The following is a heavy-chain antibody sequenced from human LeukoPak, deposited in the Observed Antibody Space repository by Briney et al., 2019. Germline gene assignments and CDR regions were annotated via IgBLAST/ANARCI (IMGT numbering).Heavy chain of an antibody. CDR1: RFTFSSYG. V-gene: IGHV3-30*02. D-gene: IGHD3-22*01. CDR2: IRHDGSYQ. CDR3: AKNRDSSDYPRGFDY. J-gene: IGHJ4*02. Sequence: GGSLRLSCAASRFTFSSYGMHWVRQTPGKGLEWVAFIRHDGSYQQYVDSVKGRFTVSRDNSKDTVYLQMNSLRTEDTAVYYCAKNRDSSDYPRGFDYWGQGTLVIVSS.